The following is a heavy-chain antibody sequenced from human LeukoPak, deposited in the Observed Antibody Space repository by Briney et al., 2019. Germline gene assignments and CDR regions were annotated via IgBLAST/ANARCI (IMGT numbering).Heavy chain of an antibody. J-gene: IGHJ6*03. Sequence: SETLSLTCTVSGYSISSGYYWGWIRQPPGKGLEWIGRIYHSGSTYYNPSLKSRITLSVDTSRNQFSLRLSSVTAADTAVYYCARVSSTLTTNYYYMDVWGKGTTVTVSS. V-gene: IGHV4-38-2*02. CDR3: ARVSSTLTTNYYYMDV. CDR1: GYSISSGYY. D-gene: IGHD4-17*01. CDR2: IYHSGST.